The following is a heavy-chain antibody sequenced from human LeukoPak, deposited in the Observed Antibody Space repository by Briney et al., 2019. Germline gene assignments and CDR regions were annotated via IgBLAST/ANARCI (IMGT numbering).Heavy chain of an antibody. CDR3: AKDLVGESRVMMAPRRRPKEFDY. CDR2: ISSSSSTI. D-gene: IGHD3-16*01. CDR1: GFTFSSYS. Sequence: GGSLRLSCAASGFTFSSYSMNWVRQAPGKGLEWISYISSSSSTIYYADSVKGRFTISRDNSKNTLYLQMNSLRVEDTAVYYCAKDLVGESRVMMAPRRRPKEFDYWGQGTLVTVSS. V-gene: IGHV3-48*01. J-gene: IGHJ4*02.